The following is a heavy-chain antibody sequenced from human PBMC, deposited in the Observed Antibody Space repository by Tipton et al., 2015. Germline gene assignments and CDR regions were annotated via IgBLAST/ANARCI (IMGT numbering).Heavy chain of an antibody. V-gene: IGHV4-34*01. D-gene: IGHD1-26*01. CDR2: INHSGST. Sequence: TLSLTCAVYVGSFSGYYWSWIRQAPGQGLEWIGEINHSGSTNYNPSLKSRVTISVDTSKNQFSLKLTSVTAADTAVYYCTRGLKRRVVNRIMGPTWDWYFDLWGRGTLVTVSS. CDR3: TRGLKRRVVNRIMGPTWDWYFDL. J-gene: IGHJ2*01. CDR1: VGSFSGYY.